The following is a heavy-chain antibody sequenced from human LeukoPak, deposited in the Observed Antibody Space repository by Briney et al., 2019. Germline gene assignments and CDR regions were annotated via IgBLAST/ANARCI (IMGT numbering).Heavy chain of an antibody. CDR2: LYYSGST. CDR1: GGSISNYY. D-gene: IGHD6-19*01. J-gene: IGHJ5*02. Sequence: SETLSLTCTVSGGSISNYYWSWIRQPPGKGLEWIGYLYYSGSTNYNPSLKSRVTISVDTSKNEISLKMSSVTAADTAVYYCARGGRGWYNDWFDPWGQGTLVTVFS. CDR3: ARGGRGWYNDWFDP. V-gene: IGHV4-59*01.